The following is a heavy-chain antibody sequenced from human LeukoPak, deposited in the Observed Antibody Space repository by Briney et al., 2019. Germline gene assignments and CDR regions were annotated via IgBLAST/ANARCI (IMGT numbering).Heavy chain of an antibody. J-gene: IGHJ4*02. Sequence: PSETLSLTCTVSGGSISSYYWSWIRQPPGKGLEWIGYIYSSGSTNYNPSLKSRVTISLDTSKSQFSLKLSSVTAADTAVYYCVSLRYNSGYDYWGQGTLVTVSS. CDR1: GGSISSYY. CDR2: IYSSGST. D-gene: IGHD5-18*01. CDR3: VSLRYNSGYDY. V-gene: IGHV4-59*08.